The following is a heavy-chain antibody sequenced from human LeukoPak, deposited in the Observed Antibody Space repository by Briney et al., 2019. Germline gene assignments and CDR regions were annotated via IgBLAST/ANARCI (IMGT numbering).Heavy chain of an antibody. D-gene: IGHD3-22*01. CDR2: ISYDGSNK. CDR1: GFTFSSYA. Sequence: AGSLRLSCAASGFTFSSYAMHWVRQAPGKGLEWVAVISYDGSNKYYADSVKGRFTISRDNSKNTLYLQMNSLRAEDTAVYYCASYYYDSSGYLDYWGQGTLVTVSS. J-gene: IGHJ4*02. CDR3: ASYYYDSSGYLDY. V-gene: IGHV3-30-3*01.